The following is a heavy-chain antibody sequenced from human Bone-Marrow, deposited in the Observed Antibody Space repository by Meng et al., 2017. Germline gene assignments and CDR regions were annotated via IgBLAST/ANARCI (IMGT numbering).Heavy chain of an antibody. CDR3: TTAEYRFLVEVDY. D-gene: IGHD2-15*01. CDR1: GFTFSSYS. V-gene: IGHV3-21*03. J-gene: IGHJ4*02. CDR2: ISSSSSYI. Sequence: GESLKISCAASGFTFSSYSMNWVRQAPGKGLEWVSSISSSSSYIYYADSVKGRFTISRDNAKNSLYLQMNSLRAEDTAVYYCTTAEYRFLVEVDYWGQGTLVTVSS.